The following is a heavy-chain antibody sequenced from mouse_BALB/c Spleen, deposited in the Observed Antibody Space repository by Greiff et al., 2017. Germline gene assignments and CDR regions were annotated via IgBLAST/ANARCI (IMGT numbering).Heavy chain of an antibody. Sequence: EVKLVESGGGLVKPGGSLKLSCAASGFTFSSYAMSWVRQSPEKRLEWVAEISSGGSYTYYPDTVTGRFTISRDNAKNTLYLEMSSLRSEDTAMYYCARGGYPYAMDDWGQGTSVTVSS. CDR2: ISSGGSYT. CDR3: ARGGYPYAMDD. CDR1: GFTFSSYA. D-gene: IGHD2-14*01. V-gene: IGHV5-9-4*01. J-gene: IGHJ4*01.